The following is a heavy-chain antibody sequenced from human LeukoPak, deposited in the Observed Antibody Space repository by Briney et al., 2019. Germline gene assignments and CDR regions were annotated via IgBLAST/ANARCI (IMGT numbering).Heavy chain of an antibody. D-gene: IGHD1-26*01. J-gene: IGHJ5*02. CDR3: ARGAWEDSWFDP. CDR2: IYYSWST. Sequence: PSETLSLTCTVSGGSISSYYWSWIRQPPGKGLEWIGYIYYSWSTNYNPSLKSRVTISVDTSKNQFSLKLSSVTAADTAVYYCARGAWEDSWFDPWGQGTLVTVSS. V-gene: IGHV4-59*01. CDR1: GGSISSYY.